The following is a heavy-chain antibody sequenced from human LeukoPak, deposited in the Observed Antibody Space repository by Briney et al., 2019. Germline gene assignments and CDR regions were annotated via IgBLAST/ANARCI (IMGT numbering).Heavy chain of an antibody. Sequence: PGGSLRLSCAASGFAFSSHWMSWVRQAPGKGLEWVAVISYDGSNKYYADSVKGRFTISRDNSKNTLYLQMNSLRAEDTAVYYCARSVVPAATDYYYYYGMDVWGQGTTVTVSS. V-gene: IGHV3-30-3*01. CDR1: GFAFSSHW. CDR3: ARSVVPAATDYYYYYGMDV. J-gene: IGHJ6*02. CDR2: ISYDGSNK. D-gene: IGHD2-2*01.